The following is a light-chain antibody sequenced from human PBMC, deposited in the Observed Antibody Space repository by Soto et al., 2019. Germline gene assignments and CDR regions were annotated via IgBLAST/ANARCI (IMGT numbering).Light chain of an antibody. CDR3: TSYAGGNNV. CDR2: EVN. V-gene: IGLV2-8*01. Sequence: QSALTQPPSASGSPGQSVTISCTGTSSDVGGYKYVSWYQQHQGKVPKLMVYEVNKRTSGVTDLFAGSKSGNTATLTVSGLKAEDEAEYYCTSYAGGNNVFGTGTKLTV. J-gene: IGLJ1*01. CDR1: SSDVGGYKY.